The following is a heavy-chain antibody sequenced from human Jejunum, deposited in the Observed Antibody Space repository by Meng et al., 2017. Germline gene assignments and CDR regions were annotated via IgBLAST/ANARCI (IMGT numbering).Heavy chain of an antibody. CDR1: GYDFIGYW. CDR3: ARYGGSTLSKNWFDF. V-gene: IGHV5-51*01. Sequence: GESLKISCKGSGYDFIGYWIVWVRQMPGKGLEWMGMIYPGDSNTRYSPSVQGQVTFSADTSINTAFLQWSSLKASDSAIYYCARYGGSTLSKNWFDFWGQGTLVTVSS. D-gene: IGHD4-23*01. J-gene: IGHJ5*01. CDR2: IYPGDSNT.